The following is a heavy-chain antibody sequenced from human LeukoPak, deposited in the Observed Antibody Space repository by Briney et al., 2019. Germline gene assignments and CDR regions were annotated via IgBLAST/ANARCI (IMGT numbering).Heavy chain of an antibody. V-gene: IGHV3-23*01. CDR1: GFTFNNYA. J-gene: IGHJ6*02. D-gene: IGHD2/OR15-2a*01. CDR3: ARAHSIASYYYGVDV. CDR2: ISGSGGAA. Sequence: GGSLRLSCAASGFTFNNYAMSWVRRAPGKGLEWVSAISGSGGAAYYVDSVKGRFTISRDNSKNTLYLRMNSLRAEDTAVYYCARAHSIASYYYGVDVWGQGTTVTVSS.